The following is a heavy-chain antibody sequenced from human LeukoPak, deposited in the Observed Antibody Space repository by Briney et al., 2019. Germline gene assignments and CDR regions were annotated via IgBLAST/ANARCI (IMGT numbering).Heavy chain of an antibody. CDR1: GGSISSYY. CDR2: IYYRGTT. CDR3: ARDLRTAADTLYSWFDP. D-gene: IGHD6-13*01. Sequence: SETLSLTCTVSGGSISSYYWSWIRQPPGKGLELIGYIYYRGTTNYNPSLKSRVTISLDTSKNQFSLKLSSVTAADTAVYYCARDLRTAADTLYSWFDPWGQGTLVTVSS. V-gene: IGHV4-59*01. J-gene: IGHJ5*02.